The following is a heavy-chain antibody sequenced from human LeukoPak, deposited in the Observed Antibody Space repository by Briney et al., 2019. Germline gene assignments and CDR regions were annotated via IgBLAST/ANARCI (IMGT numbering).Heavy chain of an antibody. J-gene: IGHJ4*02. V-gene: IGHV4-34*01. CDR2: INHSGST. CDR3: ARLWSTSCKGGSCPHQPNY. Sequence: SETLSLTCAVYGGSFSGYYWSWIRQPPGKGLEWIGEINHSGSTNYNPSLKSRVTISVDTSKNQFSLKLSSVTAADTAVYYCARLWSTSCKGGSCPHQPNYWGQGTRVTVPS. CDR1: GGSFSGYY. D-gene: IGHD2-15*01.